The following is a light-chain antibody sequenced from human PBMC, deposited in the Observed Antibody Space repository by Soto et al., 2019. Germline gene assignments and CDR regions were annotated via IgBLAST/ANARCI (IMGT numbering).Light chain of an antibody. Sequence: EIVMTQSPATLSVSPGERATLSCRASQSVSSNLAWYQQKPGQAPRLLIYGASTRATGISDRFSGSGSGTEFTLTISSLQSEDFAVYYCQHYNNWPQTFGQGTKVEIK. V-gene: IGKV3-15*01. CDR1: QSVSSN. CDR3: QHYNNWPQT. CDR2: GAS. J-gene: IGKJ1*01.